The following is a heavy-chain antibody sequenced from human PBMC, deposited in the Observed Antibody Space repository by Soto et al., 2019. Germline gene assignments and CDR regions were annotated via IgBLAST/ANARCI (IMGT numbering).Heavy chain of an antibody. V-gene: IGHV4-31*03. CDR3: AREFQTKDIVVVPAAHDAFDI. Sequence: SETLSLTCTVSGGSISSGGYYWSWIRQHPGKGLEWIGYIYYSGSTYYNPSLKSRVTISVDTSKNQFSLKLSSVTAADTAVYYCAREFQTKDIVVVPAAHDAFDIWGQGTMVTVS. CDR2: IYYSGST. D-gene: IGHD2-2*01. J-gene: IGHJ3*02. CDR1: GGSISSGGYY.